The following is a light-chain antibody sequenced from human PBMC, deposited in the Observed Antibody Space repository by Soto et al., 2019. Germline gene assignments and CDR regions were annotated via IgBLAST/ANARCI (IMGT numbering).Light chain of an antibody. V-gene: IGLV2-8*01. CDR1: SSDVCAYKY. CDR3: TSYVGNDIWV. CDR2: EVT. Sequence: QSALTQPPSASGSPGQSVTISCTGTSSDVCAYKYVSWYQQYPGKAPKLMIYEVTKRPSGVPDRFSGSKSVNTASLTVSGLQAEDEADYYCTSYVGNDIWVFGGGTKVTVL. J-gene: IGLJ3*02.